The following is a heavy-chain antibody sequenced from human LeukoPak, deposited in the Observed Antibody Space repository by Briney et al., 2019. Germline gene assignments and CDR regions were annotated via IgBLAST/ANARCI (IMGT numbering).Heavy chain of an antibody. CDR3: AKGWDDDYGDYADY. D-gene: IGHD4-17*01. CDR2: ISWNSGSI. CDR1: GFTFDDSA. V-gene: IGHV3-9*01. J-gene: IGHJ4*02. Sequence: PGRSLRLSCAASGFTFDDSAMHSARHAPGKGMEWVSGISWNSGSIGYADSVKGRFTISRDNAKNSLYLQMNSLRAEDTALYYCAKGWDDDYGDYADYWGQGTLVTVSA.